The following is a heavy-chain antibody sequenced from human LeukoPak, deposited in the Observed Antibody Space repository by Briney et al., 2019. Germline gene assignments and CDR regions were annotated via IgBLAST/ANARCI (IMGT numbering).Heavy chain of an antibody. J-gene: IGHJ4*02. D-gene: IGHD3-22*01. CDR2: ISGSGGST. V-gene: IGHV3-23*01. CDR3: ATCDSSGYFNIY. Sequence: GGSLRLSCAASGFTFSSYAMSWVRQAPGKGLEWVSAISGSGGSTYYADSVKGRFTISRDNSKNTLYLQMNSLRAEDTAVYYCATCDSSGYFNIYWGQGTLVTVSS. CDR1: GFTFSSYA.